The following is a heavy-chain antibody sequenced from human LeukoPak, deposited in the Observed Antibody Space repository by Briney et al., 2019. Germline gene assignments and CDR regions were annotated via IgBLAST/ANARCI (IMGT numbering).Heavy chain of an antibody. CDR3: GRAGGLLIQNYYYHGHV. J-gene: IGHJ6*03. Sequence: GGPLTLFCAPSGHPLNIYRMLCARHARGEALVCVSRLNSEEHNTRYAHSVKGRFTISRDNAKNTLYLQLNSLRAEDRAVYYYGRAGGLLIQNYYYHGHVWGKGPTVTVPS. D-gene: IGHD2-15*01. CDR2: LNSEEHNT. V-gene: IGHV3-74*01. CDR1: GHPLNIYR.